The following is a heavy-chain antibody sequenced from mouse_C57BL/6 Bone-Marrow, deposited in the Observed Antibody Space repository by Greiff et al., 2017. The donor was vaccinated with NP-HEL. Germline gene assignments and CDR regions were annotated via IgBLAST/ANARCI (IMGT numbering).Heavy chain of an antibody. CDR2: IYPGSGST. CDR3: ARKRVIYYAMDY. Sequence: QVQLQQSGAELVKPGASVKMSCKASGYTFTSYWITWVKQRPGQGLEWIGDIYPGSGSTNYNEKFKSKATLTVDTSSSTAYMQLSSLTSEDSAVYYCARKRVIYYAMDYWGQGTSVTVSS. D-gene: IGHD2-2*01. CDR1: GYTFTSYW. J-gene: IGHJ4*01. V-gene: IGHV1-55*01.